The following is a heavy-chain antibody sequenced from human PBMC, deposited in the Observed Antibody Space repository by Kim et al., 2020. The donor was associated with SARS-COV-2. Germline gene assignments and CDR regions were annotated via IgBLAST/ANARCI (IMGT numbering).Heavy chain of an antibody. CDR2: INHSGST. CDR3: ASYGMIYYYYYGMDV. J-gene: IGHJ6*02. Sequence: SETLSLTCAVYGGSFSGYYWSWIRQPPGKGLEWIGEINHSGSTNYNPSHKSRVTISVDTSKNQFSLKLSSVTAADTAVYYCASYGMIYYYYYGMDVWGQGTTVTVSS. D-gene: IGHD4-17*01. CDR1: GGSFSGYY. V-gene: IGHV4-34*01.